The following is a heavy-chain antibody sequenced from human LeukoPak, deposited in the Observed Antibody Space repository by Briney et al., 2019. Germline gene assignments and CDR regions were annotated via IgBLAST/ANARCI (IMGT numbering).Heavy chain of an antibody. CDR3: ARVPTGYSSSWYAVY. V-gene: IGHV4-4*02. CDR2: IYHSGST. CDR1: GGSISSSNW. J-gene: IGHJ4*02. Sequence: SGTLSLTCAVSGGSISSSNWWSWVRQPPGKGLEWIGEIYHSGSTNYNPSLKSRVTISVDKSKNQFSLKLSSVTAADTAVYYCARVPTGYSSSWYAVYWGQGTLVTVYS. D-gene: IGHD6-13*01.